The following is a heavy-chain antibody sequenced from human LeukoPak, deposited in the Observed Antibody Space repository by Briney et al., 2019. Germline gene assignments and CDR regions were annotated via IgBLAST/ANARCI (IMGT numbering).Heavy chain of an antibody. V-gene: IGHV4-59*01. CDR3: ARDHYYDSSGYTFRH. D-gene: IGHD3-22*01. CDR2: IYYSGST. CDR1: GGPISSYY. Sequence: LETLSLTCTVSGGPISSYYWSWIRQPPGKGPEWIGYIYYSGSTYYNPSLKSRVTISVDTSKNQFSLKLSSVTAADTAVYYCARDHYYDSSGYTFRHWGQGTLVTVSS. J-gene: IGHJ1*01.